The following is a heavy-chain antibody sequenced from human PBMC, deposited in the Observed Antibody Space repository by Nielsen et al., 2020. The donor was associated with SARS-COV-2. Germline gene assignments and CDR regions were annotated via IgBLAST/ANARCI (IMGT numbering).Heavy chain of an antibody. CDR3: ARESEYSSSWYVIRDYYYGMDV. J-gene: IGHJ6*02. V-gene: IGHV3-21*01. CDR2: ISSSSSYI. CDR1: RFTFSSYS. Sequence: GESLKISCAAPRFTFSSYSMNWVRQAPGKGLEWVSSISSSSSYIYYADSVKGRFTISRDNAKNSLYLQMNSLRAEDTAVYYCARESEYSSSWYVIRDYYYGMDVWGQGTTVTVSS. D-gene: IGHD6-13*01.